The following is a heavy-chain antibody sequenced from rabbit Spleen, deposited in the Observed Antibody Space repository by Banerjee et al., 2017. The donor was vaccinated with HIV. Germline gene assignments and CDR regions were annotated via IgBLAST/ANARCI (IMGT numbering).Heavy chain of an antibody. CDR3: ARDQYTSSRGYFNL. CDR2: IDGGNSGST. V-gene: IGHV1S45*01. D-gene: IGHD1-1*01. Sequence: QEQLEESGGDLVKPEGSLTLTCTASAFSFSSSYNMCWVRQAPGKGLEWIGCIDGGNSGSTNYASWARGRFTISLDNAQTTVFLQMTSLTAADAATYFCARDQYTSSRGYFNLWGPGTLVTVS. CDR1: AFSFSSSYN. J-gene: IGHJ4*01.